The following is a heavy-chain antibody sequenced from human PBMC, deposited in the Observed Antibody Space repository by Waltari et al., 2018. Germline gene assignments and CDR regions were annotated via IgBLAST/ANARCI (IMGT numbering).Heavy chain of an antibody. CDR1: GYTFTSYD. CDR3: ARAQAAAGRRYYYYMDV. D-gene: IGHD6-13*01. CDR2: MKPHSGNT. Sequence: QVQLVQSGAEVKKPGASVKVSCKASGYTFTSYDINWVRQATGQGLEWMGWMKPHSGNTGNAQKFQGRVTITRNTSISTAYMELSSLRSEDTAVYYCARAQAAAGRRYYYYMDVWGKGTTVTVSS. J-gene: IGHJ6*03. V-gene: IGHV1-8*03.